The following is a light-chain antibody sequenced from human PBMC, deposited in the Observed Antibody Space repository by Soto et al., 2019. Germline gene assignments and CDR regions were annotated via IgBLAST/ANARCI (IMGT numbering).Light chain of an antibody. Sequence: QSVLTQPPSASGSPGQSVTISCTGTNDDIGGYTYVSWYQQLPGKAPKLMIYEVNKRPSGIPDRFSGSKAGNTASLTVSGLQPEDEAEYFCSSYSRSSNYVFVTGTKLTVL. CDR1: NDDIGGYTY. V-gene: IGLV2-8*01. CDR3: SSYSRSSNYV. J-gene: IGLJ1*01. CDR2: EVN.